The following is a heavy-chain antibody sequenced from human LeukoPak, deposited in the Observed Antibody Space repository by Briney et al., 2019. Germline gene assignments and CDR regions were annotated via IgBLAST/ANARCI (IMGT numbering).Heavy chain of an antibody. CDR1: GYTFTSYG. CDR2: ISAYNGNT. V-gene: IGHV1-18*01. D-gene: IGHD3-16*02. CDR3: ARDKRTMITFGGVIVIHFDY. Sequence: ASVKVSCKASGYTFTSYGISWVRQAPGRGLEWMGWISAYNGNTNYAQKLQGRVTMTTDTSTSTAYMELRSLRSDDTAVYYCARDKRTMITFGGVIVIHFDYWGQGTLVTVSS. J-gene: IGHJ4*02.